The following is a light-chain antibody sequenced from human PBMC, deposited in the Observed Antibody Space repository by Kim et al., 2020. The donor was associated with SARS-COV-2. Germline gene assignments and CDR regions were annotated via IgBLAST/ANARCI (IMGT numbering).Light chain of an antibody. V-gene: IGKV3-11*01. CDR3: QQRNSWLIT. Sequence: LSPGERATLSCRASQSVANYLAWYQQKPGQAPRLLIYGASNRAAGIPARFSGSGSGTDYTLTISSLEPEDFAVYYCQQRNSWLITFGQGTRLEIK. CDR1: QSVANY. CDR2: GAS. J-gene: IGKJ5*01.